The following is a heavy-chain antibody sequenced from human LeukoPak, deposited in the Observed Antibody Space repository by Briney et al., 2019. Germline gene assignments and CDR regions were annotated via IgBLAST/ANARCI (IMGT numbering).Heavy chain of an antibody. CDR1: GFTFSCYA. CDR2: NGGSGGST. Sequence: GGSLRLSCVASGFTFSCYAMSRVRQAPGKGLEWVSANGGSGGSTYYTDSVKGRFTVSRDDFKNTLYLQMNSLRVEDTAVYYCAKDEAPAAGSWNYYYGMDVWGQGTTVTVSS. V-gene: IGHV3-23*01. J-gene: IGHJ6*02. D-gene: IGHD6-13*01. CDR3: AKDEAPAAGSWNYYYGMDV.